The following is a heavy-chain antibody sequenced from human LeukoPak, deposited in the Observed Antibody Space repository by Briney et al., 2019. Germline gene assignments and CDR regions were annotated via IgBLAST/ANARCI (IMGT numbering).Heavy chain of an antibody. Sequence: SETLSLTCAVYGGSFSGYFWSWIRRPPGKGLEWIGEINHSGSTNYNPSLKSRVTISIDTSKNQFSLKLSSMTAADTAVYYCARYGSVFDDWGQGTLVTVSS. CDR2: INHSGST. V-gene: IGHV4-34*01. J-gene: IGHJ4*02. CDR1: GGSFSGYF. D-gene: IGHD3-10*01. CDR3: ARYGSVFDD.